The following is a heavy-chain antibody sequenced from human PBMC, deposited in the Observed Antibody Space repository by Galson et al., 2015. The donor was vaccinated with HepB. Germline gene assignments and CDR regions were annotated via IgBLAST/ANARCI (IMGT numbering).Heavy chain of an antibody. J-gene: IGHJ4*02. D-gene: IGHD6-13*01. CDR3: ARTRGAAAGIFAY. CDR1: GFTFSSYW. Sequence: SLRLSCAASGFTFSSYWMHWVRQVPGKGLVWVSRINSDGSYITYADSVKGRFTISRDNAKNTLYLQMNSPRAEDTALYYCARTRGAAAGIFAYWGQGALVTVSS. CDR2: INSDGSYI. V-gene: IGHV3-74*01.